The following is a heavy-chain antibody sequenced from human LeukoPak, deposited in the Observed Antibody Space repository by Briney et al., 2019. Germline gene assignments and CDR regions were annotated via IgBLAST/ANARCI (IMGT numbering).Heavy chain of an antibody. CDR1: GFTFSSYA. CDR2: ISYDGSNK. D-gene: IGHD3-16*01. J-gene: IGHJ4*02. V-gene: IGHV3-30-3*01. CDR3: ARLPRGDY. Sequence: GGSLRLSCAASGFTFSSYAMHWVRRAPGKGLEWVAVISYDGSNKYYADSVKGRFTISRDNSKNTLYLQMNSLRAEDTAVYYCARLPRGDYWGQGTLVTVSS.